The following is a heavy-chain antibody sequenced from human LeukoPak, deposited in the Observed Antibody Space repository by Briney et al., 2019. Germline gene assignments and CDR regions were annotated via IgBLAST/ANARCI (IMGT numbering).Heavy chain of an antibody. CDR3: ARGYSGNYIRFDP. CDR1: GGSFSSSY. V-gene: IGHV4-4*07. J-gene: IGHJ5*02. CDR2: IYSSGST. D-gene: IGHD1-26*01. Sequence: SETLSLTCTVSGGSFSSSYWSWIRQPAGKGLEWIGRIYSSGSTNFNPSLKSRVTISIDKSKNQISLKLNSVTAADTAVYYCARGYSGNYIRFDPWGQGTLVTVSS.